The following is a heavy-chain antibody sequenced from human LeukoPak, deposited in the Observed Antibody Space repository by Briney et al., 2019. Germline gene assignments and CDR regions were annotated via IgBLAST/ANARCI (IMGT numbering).Heavy chain of an antibody. Sequence: ASVKVSCKASGYTFTGYYMHWVRQAPGQGLEWMGWINPNSGDTNYAQKFQGRVTMTKDTSISTAYMELSRLRSDDTAVYYCARENPEYYYDSSGYPAIWGQGTMVTVSS. V-gene: IGHV1-2*02. D-gene: IGHD3-22*01. CDR2: INPNSGDT. CDR3: ARENPEYYYDSSGYPAI. J-gene: IGHJ3*02. CDR1: GYTFTGYY.